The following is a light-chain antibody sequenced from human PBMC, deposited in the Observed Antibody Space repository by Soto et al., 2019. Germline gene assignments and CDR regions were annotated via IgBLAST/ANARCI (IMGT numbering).Light chain of an antibody. J-gene: IGKJ1*01. Sequence: DIQMTQSPSSVSASVGDSVTITCRSSQSIVTYLNWYLQKPGKAPKLLIYAASNLQSGVPSRFSGSGSGTDFTLTISSLQPEDFATYFCQQSYSTPPWTFGQGTKVDIK. CDR2: AAS. CDR3: QQSYSTPPWT. CDR1: QSIVTY. V-gene: IGKV1-39*01.